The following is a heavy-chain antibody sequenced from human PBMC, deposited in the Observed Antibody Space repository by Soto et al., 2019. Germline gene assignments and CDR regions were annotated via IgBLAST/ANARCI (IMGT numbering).Heavy chain of an antibody. J-gene: IGHJ6*02. V-gene: IGHV3-21*01. CDR3: AREEGWLQLPATNMDV. Sequence: PGGSLRLSCAASGFTFSSYSMNWVRQAPGKGLEWVSSISSSSSYIYYADSVKDRFTISRDNAKNSLYLQMNSLRAEDTAVYYCAREEGWLQLPATNMDVWGQGTTVTVSS. D-gene: IGHD5-12*01. CDR2: ISSSSSYI. CDR1: GFTFSSYS.